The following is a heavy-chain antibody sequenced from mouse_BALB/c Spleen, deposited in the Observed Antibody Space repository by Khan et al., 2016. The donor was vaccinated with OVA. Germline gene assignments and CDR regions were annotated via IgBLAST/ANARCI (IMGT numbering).Heavy chain of an antibody. D-gene: IGHD1-3*01. Sequence: QVQLKESGAELMKPGASVTISCKATGYTFSMYWIEWVKQRPGHGLEWIGDILPGSGSTNNNEKFKGKATFTAEASSNTAYMQLSSLTSEDSAVYYCVRGGYNPAMDYGGQGTSVTVSS. V-gene: IGHV1-9*01. CDR2: ILPGSGST. CDR1: GYTFSMYW. CDR3: VRGGYNPAMDY. J-gene: IGHJ4*01.